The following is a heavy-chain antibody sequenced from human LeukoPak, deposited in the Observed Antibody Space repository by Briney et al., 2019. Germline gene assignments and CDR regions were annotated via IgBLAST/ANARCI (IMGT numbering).Heavy chain of an antibody. CDR1: GCSISSGYY. CDR3: ARELDSSGWYNY. D-gene: IGHD6-19*01. V-gene: IGHV4-38-2*02. Sequence: SETLSLTCAVSGCSISSGYYWGWIRQPPGKGLEWIGSIYHSGSTYYNPSLKSRVTISVDTSKNQFSLKLSSVTAADTAVYYCARELDSSGWYNYWGQGTLVTVSS. J-gene: IGHJ4*02. CDR2: IYHSGST.